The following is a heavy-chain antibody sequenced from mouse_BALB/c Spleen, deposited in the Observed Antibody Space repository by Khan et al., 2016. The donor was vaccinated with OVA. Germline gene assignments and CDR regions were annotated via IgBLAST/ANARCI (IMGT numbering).Heavy chain of an antibody. CDR3: ARIYWGDFDY. Sequence: VQLKESGPGLVKPSQSLSLTCTVTGYSITSDYAWNWIRQFPGNKLEWMGYISYSGNTKYNPSLKSRISITRDTSENQFFLQLNSVTIEDTATLFWARIYWGDFDYWGQGTTLTVSS. V-gene: IGHV3-2*02. CDR2: ISYSGNT. J-gene: IGHJ2*01. CDR1: GYSITSDYA. D-gene: IGHD1-1*01.